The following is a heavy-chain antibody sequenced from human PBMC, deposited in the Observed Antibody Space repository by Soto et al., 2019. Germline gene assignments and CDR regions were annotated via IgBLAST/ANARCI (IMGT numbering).Heavy chain of an antibody. D-gene: IGHD2-21*02. CDR2: IWLDGTRE. Sequence: QVHLVESGGGVAKTGTSLRLSGAASGSTFSYYGVHWVRQAQGQGLECVEFIWLDGTREFYKESVKGRFSISRYNSNNMLYLQMNRLTAEYPALYYCERVSTGDTAPNYFDFWGQGTLVNVTS. CDR3: ERVSTGDTAPNYFDF. J-gene: IGHJ4*02. V-gene: IGHV3-33*01. CDR1: GSTFSYYG.